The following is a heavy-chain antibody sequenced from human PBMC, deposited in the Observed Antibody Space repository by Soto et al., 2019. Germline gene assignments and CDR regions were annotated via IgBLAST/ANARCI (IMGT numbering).Heavy chain of an antibody. CDR3: ARDPPYCSSTSCLDY. Sequence: PGGSLRLSCAASGFTFSSYAMRWVRQAPGKGLEWVSGISGSGSSTCYADSVKGRFTISRDNAKNTVFLQMNSLGVEDTAVYYCARDPPYCSSTSCLDYWGQGTLVTVSS. CDR2: ISGSGSST. D-gene: IGHD2-2*01. V-gene: IGHV3-23*01. CDR1: GFTFSSYA. J-gene: IGHJ4*02.